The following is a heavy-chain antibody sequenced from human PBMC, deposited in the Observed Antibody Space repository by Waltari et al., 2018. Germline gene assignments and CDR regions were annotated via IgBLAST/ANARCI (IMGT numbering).Heavy chain of an antibody. J-gene: IGHJ4*02. CDR2: ISGSGGST. CDR3: AKDADYDYVWGSYRYPAFDY. Sequence: EVQLLESGGGLVQPGGSLRLSCAASGFTFSSYAMSWVRQAPGQGLEWVSAISGSGGSTYYADSVKGRFTISRDNSKNTLYLQMNSLRAEDTAVYYCAKDADYDYVWGSYRYPAFDYWGQGTLVTVSS. CDR1: GFTFSSYA. V-gene: IGHV3-23*01. D-gene: IGHD3-16*02.